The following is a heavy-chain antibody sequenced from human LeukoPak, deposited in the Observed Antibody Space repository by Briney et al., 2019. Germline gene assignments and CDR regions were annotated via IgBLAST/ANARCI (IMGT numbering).Heavy chain of an antibody. D-gene: IGHD6-19*01. CDR1: GFTYSDYY. Sequence: GSLRLSCAASGFTYSDYYMSWIRQAPGMGLEWVSYISSSGSSIYYADSVKGRFTISRDNAKNSLYLQMSSLRAEDTAVYYCAREYSSGWYVFDCWGQGILVTVSS. J-gene: IGHJ4*02. CDR3: AREYSSGWYVFDC. CDR2: ISSSGSSI. V-gene: IGHV3-11*01.